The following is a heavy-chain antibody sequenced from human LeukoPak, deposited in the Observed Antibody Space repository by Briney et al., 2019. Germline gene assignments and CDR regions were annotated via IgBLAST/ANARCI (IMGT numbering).Heavy chain of an antibody. V-gene: IGHV1-18*01. CDR1: GYTFATYG. CDR2: ISANSGET. CDR3: AKVSGDRMDH. J-gene: IGHJ4*02. Sequence: AASVKVSCKASGYTFATYGFCWVRPAPGHGLAWMGWISANSGETDYAQKFQGRVNMTTDTSTTTAYMELRSLRPDDTALYFCAKVSGDRMDHWGKGTLLTVSS.